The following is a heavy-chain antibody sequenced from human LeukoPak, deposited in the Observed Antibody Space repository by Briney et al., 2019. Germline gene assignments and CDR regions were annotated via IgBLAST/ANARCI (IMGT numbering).Heavy chain of an antibody. D-gene: IGHD3-10*01. Sequence: SETLSLTCTVSGGSISSSSYYWGWIRQPPGKGLEWIGSIYYSGSTYYNPSLKSRVTISVDTSKNQFSLKLSSVTAADTAVYYCAGETYYYGSGSYYHRNFDYWGQEPWSPSPQ. J-gene: IGHJ4*01. CDR1: GGSISSSSYY. CDR3: AGETYYYGSGSYYHRNFDY. CDR2: IYYSGST. V-gene: IGHV4-39*02.